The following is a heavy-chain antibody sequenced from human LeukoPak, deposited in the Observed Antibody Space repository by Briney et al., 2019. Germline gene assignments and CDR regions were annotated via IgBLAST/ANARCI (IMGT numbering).Heavy chain of an antibody. D-gene: IGHD3-16*01. V-gene: IGHV3-21*04. J-gene: IGHJ3*01. CDR1: GFTFSSYS. Sequence: GGSLRLSCAASGFTFSSYSMNWVRQAPGKGLEGVSSISSSSSYIYYADSVKGRFTISRDNFKNTLYLQMHSLRAEDTAVFYCARDRDDYVWGSYLGAFDVWGHGTTVTVSS. CDR3: ARDRDDYVWGSYLGAFDV. CDR2: ISSSSSYI.